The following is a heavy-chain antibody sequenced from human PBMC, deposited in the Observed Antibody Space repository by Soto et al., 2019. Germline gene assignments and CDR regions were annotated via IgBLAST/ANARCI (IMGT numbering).Heavy chain of an antibody. D-gene: IGHD6-19*01. CDR3: AKPSGWYSAFDI. CDR1: GFTFSSYA. V-gene: IGHV3-23*01. J-gene: IGHJ3*02. CDR2: ISGSGGST. Sequence: GGSLRLSCAASGFTFSSYAMNWVRQAPGKGLEWVSAISGSGGSTYYADSVKGRFTISRDNSKNTLYLQMNSLRAEDTAIYYCAKPSGWYSAFDIWGQGTMVTVSS.